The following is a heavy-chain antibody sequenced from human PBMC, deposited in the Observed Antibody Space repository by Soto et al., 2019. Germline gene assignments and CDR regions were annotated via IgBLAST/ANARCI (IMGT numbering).Heavy chain of an antibody. CDR1: GYTFTSYA. J-gene: IGHJ5*02. CDR2: INAGNGNT. Sequence: RASVKVSCKASGYTFTSYAMHWVRQAPGQRLEWMGWINAGNGNTKYSQKFQGRVTITRDTSASTAYMELSSLRSEDTAVYYCARGNFSPPQVQKDPFYPWGQGTLVTVSS. D-gene: IGHD3-3*01. CDR3: ARGNFSPPQVQKDPFYP. V-gene: IGHV1-3*01.